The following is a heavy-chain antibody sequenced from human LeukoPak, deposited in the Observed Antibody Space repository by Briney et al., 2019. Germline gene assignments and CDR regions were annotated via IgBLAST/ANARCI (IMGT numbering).Heavy chain of an antibody. J-gene: IGHJ6*02. Sequence: ASVKLSCKASGYTFTGYYMNWVRQAPGQGLEWMGWINPNIGGTNYAQKFQCRVTMTRDTSIRTAYMPLSRLRSDDTAVYYGARDYQQLVPRPDYYYGMDVWGQGTTVTVSS. CDR2: INPNIGGT. V-gene: IGHV1-2*02. D-gene: IGHD6-13*01. CDR1: GYTFTGYY. CDR3: ARDYQQLVPRPDYYYGMDV.